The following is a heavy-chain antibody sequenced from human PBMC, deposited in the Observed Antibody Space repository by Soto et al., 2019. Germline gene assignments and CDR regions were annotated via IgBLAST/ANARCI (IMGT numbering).Heavy chain of an antibody. CDR1: GGPINSPDYY. CDR2: LYFNGGT. CDR3: ARRISNYRSWYEPHTWFDA. D-gene: IGHD6-13*01. J-gene: IGHJ5*02. Sequence: SETLSLTCNVSGGPINSPDYYWRWIRQSPGKGLEWIGYLYFNGGTQYNPSLRTPVSMSLDTSKKHFSLKMRYVTAADTAVYHCARRISNYRSWYEPHTWFDAWRQXALVTGS. V-gene: IGHV4-30-4*01.